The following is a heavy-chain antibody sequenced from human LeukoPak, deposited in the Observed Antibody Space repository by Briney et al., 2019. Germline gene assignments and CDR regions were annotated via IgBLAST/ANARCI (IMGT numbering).Heavy chain of an antibody. CDR1: GFTFSSYA. CDR2: ISSDENKK. D-gene: IGHD6-13*01. Sequence: PGGSLRPSCAASGFTFSSYAMPWVRQAPGKGLEWVAIISSDENKKYYADSVKGRFTISRDNFKNTLYLQMNSLGAEDTAVYFCAKSYGSTWYAGYWGRGILVTVSS. J-gene: IGHJ4*02. CDR3: AKSYGSTWYAGY. V-gene: IGHV3-30-3*02.